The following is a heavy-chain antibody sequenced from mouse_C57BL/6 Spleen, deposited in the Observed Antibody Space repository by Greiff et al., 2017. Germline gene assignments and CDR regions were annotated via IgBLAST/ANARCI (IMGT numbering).Heavy chain of an antibody. CDR3: AREGDSDAMDY. CDR2: IHPNSGST. V-gene: IGHV1-64*01. CDR1: GYTFTSYW. J-gene: IGHJ4*01. D-gene: IGHD3-1*01. Sequence: QVQLLQPGAELVKPGASVKLSCKASGYTFTSYWMHWVKQRPGQGLEWIGMIHPNSGSTNYNEKFKSKATLTVDKSSSTAYMQLSSLTSEDSAVYYCAREGDSDAMDYWGQGTSVTVSS.